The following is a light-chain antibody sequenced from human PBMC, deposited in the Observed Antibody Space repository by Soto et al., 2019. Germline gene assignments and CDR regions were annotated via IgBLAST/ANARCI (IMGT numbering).Light chain of an antibody. Sequence: EIVLTQSPATLSLSPGERATLSCRASQSVSSYLAWYQQKPGQAPRLLIYDASNRATGIPARFSGSGSGTDFTLTISGLEPEDFAVYYCQQRSNWPPVTFGQGTKVDIK. V-gene: IGKV3-11*01. CDR1: QSVSSY. CDR3: QQRSNWPPVT. J-gene: IGKJ1*01. CDR2: DAS.